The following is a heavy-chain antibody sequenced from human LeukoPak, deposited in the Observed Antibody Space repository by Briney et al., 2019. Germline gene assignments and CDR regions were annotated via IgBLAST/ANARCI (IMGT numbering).Heavy chain of an antibody. Sequence: GRSLRLSCAASGYTFSNYPIHWVRQAPGKGLEWVAVISYNGSNKYYADSVKGRLTISRDNSKNTLYLQMNSLRAEDTAVYYCAKDATGATLDYWGQGTLVTVSS. V-gene: IGHV3-30*18. CDR3: AKDATGATLDY. CDR1: GYTFSNYP. D-gene: IGHD1-26*01. CDR2: ISYNGSNK. J-gene: IGHJ4*02.